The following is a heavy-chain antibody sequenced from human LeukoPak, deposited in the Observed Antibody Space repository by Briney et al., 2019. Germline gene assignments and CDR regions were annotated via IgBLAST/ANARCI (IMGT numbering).Heavy chain of an antibody. Sequence: GGSLRLSCAAPGFTFSSYAMSWVRQAPGKGLEWVSAISGSGGSTYYADSVKDRFTISRDNSKNTLYLQMNSLRAEDTAVYYCAKGAALLWLAELLWGQGTLVTVSS. CDR3: AKGAALLWLAELL. J-gene: IGHJ4*02. V-gene: IGHV3-23*01. CDR1: GFTFSSYA. D-gene: IGHD3-10*01. CDR2: ISGSGGST.